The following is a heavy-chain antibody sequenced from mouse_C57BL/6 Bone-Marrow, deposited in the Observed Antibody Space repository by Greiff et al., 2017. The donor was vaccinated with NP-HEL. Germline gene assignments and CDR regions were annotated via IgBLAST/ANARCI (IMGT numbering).Heavy chain of an antibody. V-gene: IGHV1-7*01. CDR1: GYTFTSYW. CDR3: ARRKTLFAY. CDR2: INPSSGYT. Sequence: VQLQQSGAELAKPGASVKLSCKASGYTFTSYWMHWVKQRPGQGLEWIGYINPSSGYTKYNPTFKDKATLTADKSSSTAYMQLSSLTYEDSAVDYCARRKTLFAYWGQGTLVTVSA. J-gene: IGHJ3*01.